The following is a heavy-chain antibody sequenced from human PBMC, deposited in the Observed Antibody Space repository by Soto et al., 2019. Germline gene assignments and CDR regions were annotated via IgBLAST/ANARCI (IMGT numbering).Heavy chain of an antibody. D-gene: IGHD3-3*01. Sequence: SETLSLTCTVSGGAISGYYWTWIRQSAGKGLEWIGRIYSSGGTKYNPSLKSRVTMSLDTSKNQFSLRLSSVTAADTAVYYCARGQRFSDSFDPWGQGTLVTVSS. J-gene: IGHJ5*02. CDR1: GGAISGYY. V-gene: IGHV4-4*07. CDR3: ARGQRFSDSFDP. CDR2: IYSSGGT.